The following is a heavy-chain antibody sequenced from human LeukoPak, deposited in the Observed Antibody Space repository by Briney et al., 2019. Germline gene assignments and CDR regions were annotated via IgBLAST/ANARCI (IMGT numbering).Heavy chain of an antibody. D-gene: IGHD6-19*01. V-gene: IGHV4-39*01. CDR1: GGSISSSSYY. J-gene: IGHJ4*02. Sequence: SETLSLTCTVSGGSISSSSYYWGWIRQPPGKGLEWIGSIYYSGSTYYNPSLKSRVTISVDTSKNQFSLKLSSVTAADTAVYYCARVPGYSSGGFGYWGQGTLVTVSS. CDR3: ARVPGYSSGGFGY. CDR2: IYYSGST.